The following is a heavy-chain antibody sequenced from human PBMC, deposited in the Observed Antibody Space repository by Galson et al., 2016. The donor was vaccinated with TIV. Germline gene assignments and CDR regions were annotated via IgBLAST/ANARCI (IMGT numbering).Heavy chain of an antibody. V-gene: IGHV4-39*01. Sequence: SETLSLTCAVSGGSLTSGRHYWGWIRQPPGKGLEWIASIYYTGSTYYNPSLKSRVTIAVDTSKNQLSLRLISVTAADTSVHYCVRSYFTVFDRFDPWGRGPLVTVSS. CDR1: GGSLTSGRHY. J-gene: IGHJ5*02. D-gene: IGHD3-3*01. CDR2: IYYTGST. CDR3: VRSYFTVFDRFDP.